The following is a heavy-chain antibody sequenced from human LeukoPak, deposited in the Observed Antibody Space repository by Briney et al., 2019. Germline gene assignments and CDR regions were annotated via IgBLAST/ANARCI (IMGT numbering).Heavy chain of an antibody. CDR2: IRYDGSNK. V-gene: IGHV3-30*02. Sequence: PGGSLRLSCAASGFTFSSYGMHWVRQAPGKGLEWVAFIRYDGSNKYYADSVKGRFTISRDNSKNTLYLQMNSLRAEDTAVYYCAKGSLGYCSSTSCYTYWYFDLWGRGTLVTVSS. D-gene: IGHD2-2*01. CDR3: AKGSLGYCSSTSCYTYWYFDL. CDR1: GFTFSSYG. J-gene: IGHJ2*01.